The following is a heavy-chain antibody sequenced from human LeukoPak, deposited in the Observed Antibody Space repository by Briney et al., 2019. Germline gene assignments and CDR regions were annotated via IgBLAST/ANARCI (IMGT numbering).Heavy chain of an antibody. CDR1: GGTFSSYA. CDR2: IIPIFGTA. D-gene: IGHD3-16*02. CDR3: AEGGLRLGELSLYPVDY. Sequence: LVKVSCKASGGTFSSYAISWVRQAPGQGLEWMGGIIPIFGTANYAQKFQGRVTITADESTSTAYMELSSLRSEDTAVYYCAEGGLRLGELSLYPVDYWGQGTLVTVSS. V-gene: IGHV1-69*13. J-gene: IGHJ4*02.